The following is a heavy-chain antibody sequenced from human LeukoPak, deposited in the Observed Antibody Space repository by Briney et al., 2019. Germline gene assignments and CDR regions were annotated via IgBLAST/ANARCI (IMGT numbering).Heavy chain of an antibody. CDR3: ARELGSGSYPFDY. D-gene: IGHD3-10*01. CDR2: ISAYNDNT. J-gene: IGHJ4*02. Sequence: ASVKVSCKASGYTFTNYVINWVRQAPGQGLEWMGWISAYNDNTNYVQKFQGRVTMTTDTSTSTAYMGLRRLRSDDTAVYYCARELGSGSYPFDYWGQGTLVTVSS. CDR1: GYTFTNYV. V-gene: IGHV1-18*01.